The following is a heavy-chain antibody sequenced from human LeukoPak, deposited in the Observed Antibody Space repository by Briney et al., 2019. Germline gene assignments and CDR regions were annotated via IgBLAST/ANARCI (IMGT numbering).Heavy chain of an antibody. Sequence: PGGSLRLSCAASGFTFSSYAMSWVRQAPRKGLEWVSTISGSGGSTYYADSVKGRFTISRDNSKNTLYLQMNSLRAEDTAVYYCAKGGCSSTSCYIPDYYYYMDVWGKGTTVTVSS. V-gene: IGHV3-23*01. CDR1: GFTFSSYA. CDR2: ISGSGGST. J-gene: IGHJ6*03. D-gene: IGHD2-2*02. CDR3: AKGGCSSTSCYIPDYYYYMDV.